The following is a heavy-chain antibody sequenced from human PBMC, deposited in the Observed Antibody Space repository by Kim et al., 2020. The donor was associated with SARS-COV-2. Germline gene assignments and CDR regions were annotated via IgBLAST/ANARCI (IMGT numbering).Heavy chain of an antibody. Sequence: ASVKVSCKASGYTFTSYAMNWVRQAPGQGLEWMGWINTNTGNPMYAQGFTGRFVFSLDTSVSTAYLQISSLKAEDTAVYYCATPPLAVAGTYYYYGMDVWGQGTTVTVSS. D-gene: IGHD6-19*01. CDR2: INTNTGNP. V-gene: IGHV7-4-1*02. CDR1: GYTFTSYA. J-gene: IGHJ6*02. CDR3: ATPPLAVAGTYYYYGMDV.